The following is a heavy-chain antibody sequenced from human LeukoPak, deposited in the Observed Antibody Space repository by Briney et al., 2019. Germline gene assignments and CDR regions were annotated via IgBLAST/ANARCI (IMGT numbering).Heavy chain of an antibody. V-gene: IGHV1-46*01. D-gene: IGHD6-19*01. J-gene: IGHJ4*02. Sequence: ASVKVSCKASGYTFTSYYMHWVRQAPGQGLEWMGIINPSGGSTSYAQKFQGRVTMTRDMSTSTVYMELSSLRSEDTAVYYCARPVAGTGTFDYWGQGTLVTVSS. CDR3: ARPVAGTGTFDY. CDR1: GYTFTSYY. CDR2: INPSGGST.